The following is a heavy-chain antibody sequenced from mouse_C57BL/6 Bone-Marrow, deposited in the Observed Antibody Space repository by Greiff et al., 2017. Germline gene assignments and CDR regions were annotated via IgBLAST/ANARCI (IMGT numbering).Heavy chain of an antibody. J-gene: IGHJ1*03. CDR3: ARHRYLVYRPYWYFDV. D-gene: IGHD2-14*01. CDR1: GFTFSSYG. V-gene: IGHV5-6*02. Sequence: DVKLVESGGDLVKPGGSLKLSCAASGFTFSSYGMSWVRQTPDKRLEWVATISSGGSYTYYPDSVKGRFTISRDNAKNTLYLQMSSLKSEDTAMYYCARHRYLVYRPYWYFDVWGTGTTVTVSS. CDR2: ISSGGSYT.